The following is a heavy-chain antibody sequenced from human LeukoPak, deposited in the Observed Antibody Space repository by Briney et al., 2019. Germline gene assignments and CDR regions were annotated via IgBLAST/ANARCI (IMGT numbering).Heavy chain of an antibody. D-gene: IGHD3-3*01. CDR1: GGSFSGYY. J-gene: IGHJ3*02. Sequence: SETLSLTCAVYGGSFSGYYWSWIRQPPGKGLEWIGEINHSGSSNYNPSLKSRVTISVDTSKSQFSLKLSSVTAADTAVYYCARRNYDFWSGYYLRNDAFDIWGQGTMVTVSS. CDR2: INHSGSS. CDR3: ARRNYDFWSGYYLRNDAFDI. V-gene: IGHV4-34*01.